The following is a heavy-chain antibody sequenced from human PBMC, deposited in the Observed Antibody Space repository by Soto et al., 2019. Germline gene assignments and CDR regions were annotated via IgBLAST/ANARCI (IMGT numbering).Heavy chain of an antibody. J-gene: IGHJ4*02. CDR1: GFTFSSYG. Sequence: QVQLVESGGGVVQPGRSLRLSCAASGFTFSSYGKHWVRQAPGKGLEWVAVISYDGSNKYYADSVKGRFTISRDNFKNTLYLQMNSLRAEDTAVYYCAKLPRYCSSTSCYSEDYWGQGTLVTVSS. D-gene: IGHD2-2*01. CDR3: AKLPRYCSSTSCYSEDY. CDR2: ISYDGSNK. V-gene: IGHV3-30*18.